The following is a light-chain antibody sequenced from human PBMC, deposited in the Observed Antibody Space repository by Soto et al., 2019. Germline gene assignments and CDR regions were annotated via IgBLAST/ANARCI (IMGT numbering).Light chain of an antibody. V-gene: IGLV2-8*01. J-gene: IGLJ2*01. Sequence: QSALTQPPSASGSPGQSVTISCTGTSSDVGGYNYVSWYQQHPGKAPKLMIYEVSKRPSGVPDRFSGSKSGNTATLTVSGIQAKDEADYYCSSYAGSNYVVFGGGTKVTVL. CDR1: SSDVGGYNY. CDR3: SSYAGSNYVV. CDR2: EVS.